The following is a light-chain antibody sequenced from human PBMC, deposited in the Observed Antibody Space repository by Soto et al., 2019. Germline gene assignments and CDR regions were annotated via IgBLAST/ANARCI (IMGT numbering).Light chain of an antibody. Sequence: EIVLTQSPGTLSVSPGERATLSCRASQTISSNYLAWYQQKPGQAPSLLISGTSSRATGIPDRFSGSGSGTDFTLTIRRLEPEDSEIYYCQQYGSWTFGQGTKVEIK. J-gene: IGKJ1*01. CDR3: QQYGSWT. V-gene: IGKV3-20*01. CDR2: GTS. CDR1: QTISSNY.